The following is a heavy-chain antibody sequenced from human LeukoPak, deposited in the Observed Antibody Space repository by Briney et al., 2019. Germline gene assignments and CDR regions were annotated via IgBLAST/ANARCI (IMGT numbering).Heavy chain of an antibody. CDR2: IYTSGST. J-gene: IGHJ6*03. CDR1: GGSISSYY. V-gene: IGHV4-4*07. D-gene: IGHD6-6*01. CDR3: ARDCKETPYSSSRVAYYYYYMDV. Sequence: KPSETLSLTCTVSGGSISSYYWGWIRQPAGKGLEWIGRIYTSGSTNYNPSLKSRVTMSVDTSKNQFSLKLSSVTAADTAVYYCARDCKETPYSSSRVAYYYYYMDVWGKGTTVTVSS.